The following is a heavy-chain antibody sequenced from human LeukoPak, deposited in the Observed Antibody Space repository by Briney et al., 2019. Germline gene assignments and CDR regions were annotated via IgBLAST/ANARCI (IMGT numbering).Heavy chain of an antibody. CDR1: GFTFDDYA. D-gene: IGHD5-18*01. V-gene: IGHV3-9*01. J-gene: IGHJ4*02. CDR3: AKVAGLHTAAYFDY. CDR2: ISWNSGSI. Sequence: PGGSLRLSCAASGFTFDDYAMHWVRHAPGKGLEWVSGISWNSGSIGYADSVKGRFTISRDDAKNSLYLQMNSLRAEDTALYYCAKVAGLHTAAYFDYWGQGTLVTVSS.